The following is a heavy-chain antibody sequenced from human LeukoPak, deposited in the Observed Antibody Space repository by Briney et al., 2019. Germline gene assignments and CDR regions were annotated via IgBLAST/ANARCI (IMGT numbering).Heavy chain of an antibody. Sequence: ASVKVSCKASGGTFSSYAISWVRQAPGQGLEWMGGIIPIFGTANYAQKFQGRVTITTDESTSTAYMELSSLRSEDTAVYYCAKSLADYGDTRYYFDYWGQGTLVTVSS. CDR1: GGTFSSYA. CDR3: AKSLADYGDTRYYFDY. J-gene: IGHJ4*02. CDR2: IIPIFGTA. V-gene: IGHV1-69*05. D-gene: IGHD4-17*01.